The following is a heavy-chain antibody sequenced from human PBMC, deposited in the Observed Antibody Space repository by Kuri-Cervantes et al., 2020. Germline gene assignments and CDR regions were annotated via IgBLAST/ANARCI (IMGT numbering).Heavy chain of an antibody. J-gene: IGHJ5*02. CDR3: ATTSGRRSYNWFDP. D-gene: IGHD3-10*01. CDR1: GYTFTSYG. V-gene: IGHV1-18*01. CDR2: ISAYNGNT. Sequence: SVKVSCKASGYTFTSYGISWVRQAPGQGLEWMGWISAYNGNTNYARKLQGRVTMTRNTSISTAYMELSSLRSEDTAVYYCATTSGRRSYNWFDPWGQGTLVTVSS.